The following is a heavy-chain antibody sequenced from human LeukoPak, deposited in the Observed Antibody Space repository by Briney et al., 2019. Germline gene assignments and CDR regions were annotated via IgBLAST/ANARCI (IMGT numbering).Heavy chain of an antibody. D-gene: IGHD3-3*01. CDR2: IYSGGST. V-gene: IGHV3-66*02. CDR3: ARAPYYDVWSGYYPFDY. CDR1: GFTVSSNY. Sequence: PGGSLRLSCAASGFTVSSNYMSWVRQAPGKGLAWVSVIYSGGSTYYADSVKGRFTISRDNSKNTLYLQMNSLRAEDTAVYYCARAPYYDVWSGYYPFDYWGQGTLVTVSS. J-gene: IGHJ4*02.